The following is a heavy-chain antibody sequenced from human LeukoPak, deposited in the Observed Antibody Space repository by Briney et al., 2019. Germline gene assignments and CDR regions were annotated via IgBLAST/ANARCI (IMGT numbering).Heavy chain of an antibody. CDR3: ARGLYYYDSNGRTPYDY. V-gene: IGHV1-18*01. J-gene: IGHJ4*02. CDR1: GYTFTSYG. Sequence: ASVKVSCKASGYTFTSYGLSWVQQAPGQGLEWMGWISTYNGNTNYAQKLQGRVTMTTDTSTSTAYMELRSLRSEDTAVYYCARGLYYYDSNGRTPYDYWGQGTLVTVSS. D-gene: IGHD3-22*01. CDR2: ISTYNGNT.